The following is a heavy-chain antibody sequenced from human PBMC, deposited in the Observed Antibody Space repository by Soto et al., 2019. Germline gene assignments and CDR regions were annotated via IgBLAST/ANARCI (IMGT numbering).Heavy chain of an antibody. J-gene: IGHJ6*02. D-gene: IGHD2-2*01. CDR3: AATVVPVPYGMDV. CDR2: ISSSSTYI. CDR1: GFTFSSYS. Sequence: GGSLRLSCAASGFTFSSYSMNWVRQAPGKGLEWVSSISSSSTYIYYADSVKGRFTISRDNAKNSLYLQMNSLRAEDTALYYCAATVVPVPYGMDVWGQGTTVTVSS. V-gene: IGHV3-21*01.